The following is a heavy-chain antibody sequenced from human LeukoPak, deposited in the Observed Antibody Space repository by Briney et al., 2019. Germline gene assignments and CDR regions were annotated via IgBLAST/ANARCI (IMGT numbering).Heavy chain of an antibody. CDR1: GYTLTGYY. J-gene: IGHJ3*02. V-gene: IGHV1-2*02. CDR3: ARDGEFRYCSSTSCHAPYYYGSGSSAFDI. Sequence: ASVKVSCKASGYTLTGYYMHWERQAPGQGLEWVGWINPNSGGTNYAQKFQGRVTMTSDTTISTADMAPSRLRSDDTAVYYCARDGEFRYCSSTSCHAPYYYGSGSSAFDIWGQGTMVTVSS. CDR2: INPNSGGT. D-gene: IGHD2-2*01.